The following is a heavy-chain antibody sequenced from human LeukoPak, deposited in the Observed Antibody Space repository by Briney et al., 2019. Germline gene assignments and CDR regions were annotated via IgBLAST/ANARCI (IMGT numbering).Heavy chain of an antibody. CDR2: ISAYNGNT. D-gene: IGHD2-2*01. CDR1: GYTFTSYG. Sequence: GASVKVSCKASGYTFTSYGISWVRQAPGQGLEWMGWISAYNGNTNYAQKLQGRVTMTTDTSTSTAYMELRSLRSDDTAVYYCARHIVVVPAANYYGMDVWGQGTTVTVSS. V-gene: IGHV1-18*01. CDR3: ARHIVVVPAANYYGMDV. J-gene: IGHJ6*02.